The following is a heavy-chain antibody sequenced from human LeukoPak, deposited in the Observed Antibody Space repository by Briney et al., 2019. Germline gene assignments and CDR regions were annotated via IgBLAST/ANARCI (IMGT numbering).Heavy chain of an antibody. D-gene: IGHD5-18*01. CDR2: INHSGST. CDR3: APRGDIEHSYGFGKWFDP. J-gene: IGHJ5*02. Sequence: SETLPLTCAVYGESFSGYFWSWIRQPPGKGLEWIGEINHSGSTNYNASLKSRVTISVDTSKNQFSLRLSSVTAADTAVYYRAPRGDIEHSYGFGKWFDPWGQGTRVTVSS. CDR1: GESFSGYF. V-gene: IGHV4-34*01.